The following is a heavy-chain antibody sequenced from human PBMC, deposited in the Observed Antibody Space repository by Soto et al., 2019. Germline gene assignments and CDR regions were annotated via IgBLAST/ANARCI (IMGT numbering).Heavy chain of an antibody. Sequence: QVQLVQSGAEVKKPGASVKVSCKSSGYTFTRYAMHWVRQAPGQRLEWMGWINAGNGNTKYSQKFQGRVTITRDTSASTAYMELSSLRSEDTAVYYCARDLSSGWYYFDYWGQGTLVTVAS. CDR3: ARDLSSGWYYFDY. J-gene: IGHJ4*02. D-gene: IGHD6-19*01. V-gene: IGHV1-3*01. CDR1: GYTFTRYA. CDR2: INAGNGNT.